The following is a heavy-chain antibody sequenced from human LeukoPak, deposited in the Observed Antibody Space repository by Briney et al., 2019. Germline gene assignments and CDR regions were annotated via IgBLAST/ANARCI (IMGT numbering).Heavy chain of an antibody. CDR3: ARRASSSWYRGAFDI. CDR2: MNPNSGNT. Sequence: ASVKVSCKASGYTFTSYGISWVRQATGQGLEWMGWMNPNSGNTGYAQKFQGRVTITRNTSISTAYMELSSLRSEDTAVYYCARRASSSWYRGAFDIWGQGTMVTVSS. D-gene: IGHD6-13*01. CDR1: GYTFTSYG. J-gene: IGHJ3*02. V-gene: IGHV1-8*03.